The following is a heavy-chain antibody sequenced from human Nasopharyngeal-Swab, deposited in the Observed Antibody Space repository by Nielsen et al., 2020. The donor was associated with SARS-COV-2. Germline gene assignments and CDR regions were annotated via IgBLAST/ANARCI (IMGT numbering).Heavy chain of an antibody. J-gene: IGHJ6*02. Sequence: VRQAPGKGLEWGALIWFDGSSTYYADSVKGRFTISRDNSKNTLYLQMNSLRAEDTAVYYCARDGLDCSGGSCYSWAYYYYGMDVWGQGTTVTVSS. CDR2: IWFDGSST. D-gene: IGHD2-15*01. V-gene: IGHV3-33*01. CDR3: ARDGLDCSGGSCYSWAYYYYGMDV.